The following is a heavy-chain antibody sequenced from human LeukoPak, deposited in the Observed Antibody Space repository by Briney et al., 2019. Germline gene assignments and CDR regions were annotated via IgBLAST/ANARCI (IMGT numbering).Heavy chain of an antibody. CDR2: VYYSGST. CDR1: GGSISRHY. CDR3: ARHSVFGDGYDYYYYYMDV. D-gene: IGHD5-12*01. V-gene: IGHV4-59*08. J-gene: IGHJ6*03. Sequence: KASETLSLTCTVSGGSISRHYWSWLRQPPGKGLEWIGYVYYSGSTNYNPSLKSRVTISVDTSKNQFSLKLSSVTAADTAVYYCARHSVFGDGYDYYYYYMDVWGKGTTVTVSS.